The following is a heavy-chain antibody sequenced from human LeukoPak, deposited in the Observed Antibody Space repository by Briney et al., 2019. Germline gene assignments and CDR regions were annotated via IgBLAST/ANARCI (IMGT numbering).Heavy chain of an antibody. CDR2: ISYDGSNK. CDR1: GFTFSSYA. J-gene: IGHJ3*02. CDR3: ARVFTMVRGVMTDAFDI. D-gene: IGHD3-10*01. Sequence: PGRSLRLSCAASGFTFSSYAMHWVRQAPGKGLEWMAVISYDGSNKYYADSVKGRFTISRDNSKNTLYLQMNSLRAEDTAVYYCARVFTMVRGVMTDAFDIWGQGTMVTVSS. V-gene: IGHV3-30*04.